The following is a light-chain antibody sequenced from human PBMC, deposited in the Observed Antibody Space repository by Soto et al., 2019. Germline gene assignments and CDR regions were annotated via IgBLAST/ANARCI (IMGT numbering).Light chain of an antibody. CDR2: EVS. CDR1: SSDVGGYNY. V-gene: IGLV2-14*01. Sequence: QSALTQPASVSGSPGQSITISCTGSSSDVGGYNYVSWYQQHPGKAPKLMIYEVSNRPSGVSNRFSGSKSGNTASLPISGLQAEDEAAYYCSSYTRNSTLVFGGGTKLTVL. J-gene: IGLJ2*01. CDR3: SSYTRNSTLV.